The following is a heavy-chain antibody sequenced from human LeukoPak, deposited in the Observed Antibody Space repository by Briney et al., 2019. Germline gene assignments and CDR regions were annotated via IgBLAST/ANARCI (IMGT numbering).Heavy chain of an antibody. Sequence: SGTLSLTCTVSGGSTSTSTYYWGWIRQPPGKGLEGIGSISYSGSTYNNPSLKSRVTISVDTSKNQFSLKLSSVTAPDTAVYYCARRVYSGSYNWYFDLWGRGTLVTVSS. CDR3: ARRVYSGSYNWYFDL. J-gene: IGHJ2*01. V-gene: IGHV4-39*01. CDR1: GGSTSTSTYY. CDR2: ISYSGST. D-gene: IGHD1-26*01.